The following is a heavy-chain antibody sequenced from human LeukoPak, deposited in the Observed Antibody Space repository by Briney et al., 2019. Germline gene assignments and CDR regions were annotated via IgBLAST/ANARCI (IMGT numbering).Heavy chain of an antibody. CDR2: ISAYNGNT. CDR3: ARGDYYGSGTYYKKTVDY. D-gene: IGHD3-10*01. Sequence: ASVKVSCKASGYTFNGYYMHWVRQAPGQGLEWMGWISAYNGNTNYAQKLQGRVTMTTDTSTSTAYMELRSLRSDDTAVYYCARGDYYGSGTYYKKTVDYWGQGTLVTVSS. J-gene: IGHJ4*02. V-gene: IGHV1-18*04. CDR1: GYTFNGYY.